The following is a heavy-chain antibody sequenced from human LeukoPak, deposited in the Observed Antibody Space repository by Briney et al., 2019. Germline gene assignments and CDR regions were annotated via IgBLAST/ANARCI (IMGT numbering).Heavy chain of an antibody. CDR2: ISYDGSNK. CDR1: GFTFSSYG. Sequence: PGRSLRLSCAASGFTFSSYGMHWVRRAPGKGLEWVAVISYDGSNKYYADSVKGRFTISRDNSKNTLWLQMNSLRAQDTAVYYCAKAGYYDGSGYYYYFDSWGPGTLVTVSS. V-gene: IGHV3-30*18. D-gene: IGHD3-22*01. J-gene: IGHJ4*02. CDR3: AKAGYYDGSGYYYYFDS.